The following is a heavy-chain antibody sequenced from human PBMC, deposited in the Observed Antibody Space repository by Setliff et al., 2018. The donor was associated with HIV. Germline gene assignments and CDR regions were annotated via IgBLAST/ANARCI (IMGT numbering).Heavy chain of an antibody. CDR1: GYTFTDYY. Sequence: SCKASGYTFTDYYMHWVQQAPGKGLEWMGRVDPEDGETIYAEKFQGRVTITADTSTDTAYMELSSLRSEDTAVYYCARHHPDYSSGWLRTGVAFDIWGQGTRVTVSS. CDR3: ARHHPDYSSGWLRTGVAFDI. J-gene: IGHJ3*02. D-gene: IGHD6-19*01. V-gene: IGHV1-69-2*01. CDR2: VDPEDGET.